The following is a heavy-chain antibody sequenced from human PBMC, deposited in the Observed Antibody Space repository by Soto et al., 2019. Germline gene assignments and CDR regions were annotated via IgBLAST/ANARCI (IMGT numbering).Heavy chain of an antibody. Sequence: GGSLRLSCAASGFTFSSYAMSWVRQAPGKGLEWVSAISGSGGSTYYADSVKGRFTISRDNSKNTLYLQMNSLRAEDTAVYYCAKGYYYDSSGPRYYYYYGMDVWGQGTTVTVSS. CDR2: ISGSGGST. D-gene: IGHD3-22*01. V-gene: IGHV3-23*01. CDR1: GFTFSSYA. J-gene: IGHJ6*02. CDR3: AKGYYYDSSGPRYYYYYGMDV.